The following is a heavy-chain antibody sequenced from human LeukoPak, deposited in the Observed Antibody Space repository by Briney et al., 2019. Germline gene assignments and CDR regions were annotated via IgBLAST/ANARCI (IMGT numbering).Heavy chain of an antibody. D-gene: IGHD3-10*01. V-gene: IGHV4-34*01. J-gene: IGHJ4*02. CDR3: ARRYYYNLGSFPFDF. Sequence: SETLSLTCAVSGGPFSGYFWSWIRQSSGKGLEWIGEIHNSGTTNYNPSLNSRVTISEDTSKNQFYLNLSSVTAADTTVYYCARRYYYNLGSFPFDFWGQGTLVTVSP. CDR1: GGPFSGYF. CDR2: IHNSGTT.